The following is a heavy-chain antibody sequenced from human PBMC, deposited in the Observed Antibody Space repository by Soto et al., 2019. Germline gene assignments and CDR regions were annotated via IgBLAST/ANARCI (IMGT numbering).Heavy chain of an antibody. Sequence: SGPTLVNPTQTLTLTCTFFGFSLSTSGVGVGWIRQPPGKAPEWLALIYGDDNKRYSPSLKSRLTITKDTSKNQVVLTMTNIEPVDTATYYCVHRQGYGLMDPWGQGTQVTVSS. CDR2: IYGDDNK. CDR3: VHRQGYGLMDP. D-gene: IGHD3-10*01. CDR1: GFSLSTSGVG. V-gene: IGHV2-5*02. J-gene: IGHJ5*02.